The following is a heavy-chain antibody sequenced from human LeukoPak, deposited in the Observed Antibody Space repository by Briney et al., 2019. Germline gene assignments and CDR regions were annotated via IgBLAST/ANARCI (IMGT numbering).Heavy chain of an antibody. CDR1: GITVNNKY. Sequence: GSLRLSCTPSGITVNNKYMTWVRQAPGKGLNWVSLIYGGGATYYADSAKGRFTISRDNSKNTLYLQMNSLRAEDTAVYYCARDDGYYYGSGSLWGQGTLVTVSS. J-gene: IGHJ4*02. D-gene: IGHD3-10*01. CDR3: ARDDGYYYGSGSL. CDR2: IYGGGAT. V-gene: IGHV3-66*01.